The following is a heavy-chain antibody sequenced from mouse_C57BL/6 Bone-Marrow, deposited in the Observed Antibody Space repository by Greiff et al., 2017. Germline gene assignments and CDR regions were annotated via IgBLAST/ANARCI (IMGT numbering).Heavy chain of an antibody. Sequence: EVQRVESGGGLVQPGGSLSLSCAASGFTFTDYYMSWVRQPPGKALEWLGFIRNKANGYPTEYSASVKGRFTISRDNSQSILYLQMNALRAEDSATYYCARYYYAFDYWGQGTTLTVSS. CDR2: IRNKANGYPT. J-gene: IGHJ2*01. D-gene: IGHD1-1*01. V-gene: IGHV7-3*01. CDR1: GFTFTDYY. CDR3: ARYYYAFDY.